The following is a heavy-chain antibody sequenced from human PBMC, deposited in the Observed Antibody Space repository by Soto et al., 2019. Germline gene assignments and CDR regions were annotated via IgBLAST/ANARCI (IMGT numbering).Heavy chain of an antibody. CDR2: INGDGSYT. J-gene: IGHJ3*02. Sequence: EVQLVESGGGLVQPGGSLRLSCAASGFTFSTYWMHWVRQAPEKGLLWVSHINGDGSYTDFADSVKGRFTISRDNAKNTVYLQMQSLRVDDTAVYFCVSTWHGFEIWGPGTMVTVSS. V-gene: IGHV3-74*01. CDR1: GFTFSTYW. CDR3: VSTWHGFEI.